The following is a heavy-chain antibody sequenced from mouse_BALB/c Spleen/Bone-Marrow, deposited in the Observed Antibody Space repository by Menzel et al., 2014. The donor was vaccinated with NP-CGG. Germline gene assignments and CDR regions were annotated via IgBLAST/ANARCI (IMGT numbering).Heavy chain of an antibody. Sequence: VMLVESGPGLVPPSQCLSISCTVSGFSLTSYGVHWVRQPPGKGLEWLGVIWAGGSTNYNSALMSRLSIIKDNSKSQVFLKMNSLQTDDTAMYYCARDLYYDYDEGFDYWGQGTLVTVSA. CDR3: ARDLYYDYDEGFDY. CDR2: IWAGGST. V-gene: IGHV2-9*02. D-gene: IGHD2-4*01. J-gene: IGHJ3*01. CDR1: GFSLTSYG.